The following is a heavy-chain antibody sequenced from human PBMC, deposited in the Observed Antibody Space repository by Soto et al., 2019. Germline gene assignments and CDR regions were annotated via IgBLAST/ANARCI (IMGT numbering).Heavy chain of an antibody. J-gene: IGHJ4*02. D-gene: IGHD1-1*01. Sequence: GGSLRLSCAASGFTFSSYGMHWVRQAPGKGLEWVAVISYAGSNKYYADSVKGRFTISRDNSKNTLYLQMNNLRAEDTAVYYCAKDLVAATGTYPYYFDYWGQGTLVTVSS. CDR3: AKDLVAATGTYPYYFDY. CDR1: GFTFSSYG. V-gene: IGHV3-30*18. CDR2: ISYAGSNK.